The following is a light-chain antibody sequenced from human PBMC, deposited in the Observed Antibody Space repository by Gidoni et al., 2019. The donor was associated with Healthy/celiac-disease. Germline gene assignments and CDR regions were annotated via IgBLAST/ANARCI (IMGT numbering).Light chain of an antibody. Sequence: SYELTQPPSVSVSPGQTARITCSGDALPKQYAYWYQQKPGQAPVLVIYKDSERPSVFPERFSGSSSGTTVTLTISGVQAEDEADYYCQSADSSGTYVVFGGGTKLTVL. CDR1: ALPKQY. J-gene: IGLJ2*01. CDR2: KDS. CDR3: QSADSSGTYVV. V-gene: IGLV3-25*03.